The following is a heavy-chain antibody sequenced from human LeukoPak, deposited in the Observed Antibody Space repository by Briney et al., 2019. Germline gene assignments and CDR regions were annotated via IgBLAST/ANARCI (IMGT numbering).Heavy chain of an antibody. CDR3: ARRTYYYDSSDYYYMGGFDY. D-gene: IGHD3-22*01. V-gene: IGHV3-11*01. CDR2: ISSSGGIK. Sequence: PGGSLRLSCAAAGFSFSDNYMSWIRQAPGKGLEWVTYISSSGGIKYYADSVKGRFTISRDNAKNSLYLQMNSLRAEDTAVYYCARRTYYYDSSDYYYMGGFDYWGQGTLVTVSS. CDR1: GFSFSDNY. J-gene: IGHJ4*02.